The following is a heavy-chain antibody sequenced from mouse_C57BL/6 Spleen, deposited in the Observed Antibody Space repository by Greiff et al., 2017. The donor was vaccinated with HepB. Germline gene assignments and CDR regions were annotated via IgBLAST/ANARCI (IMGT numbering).Heavy chain of an antibody. Sequence: VQRVESGPELVKPGASVKISCKASGYAFSSSWMNWVKQRPGKGLEWIGRIYPGDGDTNYNGKFKGKATLTADKSSSTAYMQLSSLTSEDSAVYFCAKGDYGYAMDYWGQGTSVTVSS. CDR3: AKGDYGYAMDY. CDR1: GYAFSSSW. J-gene: IGHJ4*01. CDR2: IYPGDGDT. D-gene: IGHD2-4*01. V-gene: IGHV1-82*01.